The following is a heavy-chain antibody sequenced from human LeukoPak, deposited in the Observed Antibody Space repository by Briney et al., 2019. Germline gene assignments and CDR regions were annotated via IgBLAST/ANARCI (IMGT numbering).Heavy chain of an antibody. J-gene: IGHJ4*02. CDR2: INPNSGGT. Sequence: ASVKVSCKASGYTFTGYYMHWVRQAPGQGLEWMGRINPNSGGTNYAQKFQGRVTMTRDTSISTACMELSRLRSDDTAVYYCARIMVRGAIHYWGQGTLVTVSS. CDR1: GYTFTGYY. D-gene: IGHD3-10*01. V-gene: IGHV1-2*06. CDR3: ARIMVRGAIHY.